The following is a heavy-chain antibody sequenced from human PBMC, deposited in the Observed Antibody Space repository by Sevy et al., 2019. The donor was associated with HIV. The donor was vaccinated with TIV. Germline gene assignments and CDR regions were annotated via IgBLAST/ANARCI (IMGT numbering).Heavy chain of an antibody. D-gene: IGHD6-6*01. CDR2: ISYDGSNK. Sequence: GGSLRLSCAASGFTFSSYAMHWVRQAPGKGLEWVAVISYDGSNKYHADSVKGRFTISRDNSKNTLYLQMNSLRAEDTAVYYCARDEEAALRYGFDYWGQGTLVTVSS. V-gene: IGHV3-30-3*01. J-gene: IGHJ4*02. CDR3: ARDEEAALRYGFDY. CDR1: GFTFSSYA.